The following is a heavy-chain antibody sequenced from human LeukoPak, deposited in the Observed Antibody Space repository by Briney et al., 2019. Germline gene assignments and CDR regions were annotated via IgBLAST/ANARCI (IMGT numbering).Heavy chain of an antibody. CDR3: ARCGGGDCYSGLDY. J-gene: IGHJ4*02. CDR1: GGTFSSYA. V-gene: IGHV1-69*13. D-gene: IGHD2-21*02. Sequence: ASVKVSCKASGGTFSSYAISWVRQAPGQGLGWMGGIIPIFGTANYAQKFQGRVTITADESTSTAYMELSSLRSEDTAVYYCARCGGGDCYSGLDYWGQGTLVTVSS. CDR2: IIPIFGTA.